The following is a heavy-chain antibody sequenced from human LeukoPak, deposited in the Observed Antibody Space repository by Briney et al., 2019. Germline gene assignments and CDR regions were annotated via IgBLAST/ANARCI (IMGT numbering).Heavy chain of an antibody. CDR3: ARGSSHWSWFDP. CDR2: IFSNDEK. CDR1: GFSLSNARMG. J-gene: IGHJ5*02. V-gene: IGHV2-26*01. D-gene: IGHD1-1*01. Sequence: SGPVLVKPTETLTLTCTVSGFSLSNARMGVSWIRQPPGRALEWLARIFSNDEKSYSTSLKSRLTISKDTSKSQVVLTMTNMDPVDTATYYCARGSSHWSWFDPWGQGTLVTVSS.